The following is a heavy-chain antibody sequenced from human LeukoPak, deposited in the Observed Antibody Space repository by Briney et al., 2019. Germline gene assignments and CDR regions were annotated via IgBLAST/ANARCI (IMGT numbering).Heavy chain of an antibody. CDR3: ARRRAEGGSNGHYNWFDP. V-gene: IGHV4-59*08. CDR2: VSYRGST. J-gene: IGHJ5*02. D-gene: IGHD6-13*01. Sequence: PSETLSLTCTVSGDSISSYFWNRIRQPPGKGLEWIGYVSYRGSTNYNPSFKSQVTISVDTSRTQFSLKLNSVTAADTALYYCARRRAEGGSNGHYNWFDPWGQGTLVTVSS. CDR1: GDSISSYF.